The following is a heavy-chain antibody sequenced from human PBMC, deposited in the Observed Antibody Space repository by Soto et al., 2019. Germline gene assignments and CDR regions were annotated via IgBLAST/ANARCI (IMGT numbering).Heavy chain of an antibody. Sequence: SVKVSCKASGGTFSIYAISWVRQAPGQGLEWMGGIIPIFGTANYAQKFQGRVTITADESTSTAYMELSSLRSEDTAVYYCAGHSLGYCSAASGATGLLDYYDGMDLWRKASTGAVAS. D-gene: IGHD2-15*01. J-gene: IGHJ6*04. CDR3: AGHSLGYCSAASGATGLLDYYDGMDL. V-gene: IGHV1-69*13. CDR1: GGTFSIYA. CDR2: IIPIFGTA.